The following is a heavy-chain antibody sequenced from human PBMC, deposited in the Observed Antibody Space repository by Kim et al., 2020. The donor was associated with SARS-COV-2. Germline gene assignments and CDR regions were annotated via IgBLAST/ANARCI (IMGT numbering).Heavy chain of an antibody. CDR2: ISYDGSNK. CDR1: GFTFSSYA. J-gene: IGHJ6*02. Sequence: GGSLRLSCAASGFTFSSYAMHWVRQAPGKGLEWVAVISYDGSNKYYADSVKGRFTISRDNSKNTLYLQMNSLRAEDTAVYYCARGGFSYYYYGMDVWGQG. CDR3: ARGGFSYYYYGMDV. V-gene: IGHV3-30-3*01. D-gene: IGHD3-16*01.